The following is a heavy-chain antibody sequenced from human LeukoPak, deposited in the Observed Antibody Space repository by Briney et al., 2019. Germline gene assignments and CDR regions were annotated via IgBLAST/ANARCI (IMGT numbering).Heavy chain of an antibody. CDR3: ARIPEYFDFWSGSNYYYMDV. D-gene: IGHD3-3*01. Sequence: SETLSLTCTVSGGSISSYYWGWIRQPPGKGLEWIGSIYYSGSTYYNPSLESRVAISLDTSKNQFSLKLSSVTAADTAVFYCARIPEYFDFWSGSNYYYMDVWGKGTTVTVSS. V-gene: IGHV4-39*07. J-gene: IGHJ6*03. CDR1: GGSISSYY. CDR2: IYYSGST.